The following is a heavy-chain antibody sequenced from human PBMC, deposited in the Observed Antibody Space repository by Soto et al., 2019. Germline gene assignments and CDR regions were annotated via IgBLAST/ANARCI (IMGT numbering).Heavy chain of an antibody. V-gene: IGHV3-21*01. CDR2: ISSSSSYI. J-gene: IGHJ6*02. Sequence: KPGGSLRLSCAASGFTFSSYSMNWVRQAPGKGLEWVSSISSSSSYIYYADSVKGRFTISRDNAKNSLYLQTNSLRAEDTAVYYCARELTTVKGGYYYYYGMDVWGQGTTVTVSS. CDR1: GFTFSSYS. CDR3: ARELTTVKGGYYYYYGMDV. D-gene: IGHD4-17*01.